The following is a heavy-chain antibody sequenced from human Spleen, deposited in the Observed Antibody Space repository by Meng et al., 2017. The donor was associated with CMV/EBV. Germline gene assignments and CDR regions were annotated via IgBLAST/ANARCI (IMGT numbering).Heavy chain of an antibody. CDR2: MNPNSGHT. V-gene: IGHV1-8*03. Sequence: ASVKVSCKASGYTFISYDIHWVRQATGQGLGWMGWMNPNSGHTGFAQKFQGRVTITRNTSISTAYMELSSLRSEDTAVFYCARMRALNNDLWSGHYGLDVWGQGTTVTVSS. CDR1: GYTFISYD. CDR3: ARMRALNNDLWSGHYGLDV. J-gene: IGHJ6*02. D-gene: IGHD3-3*01.